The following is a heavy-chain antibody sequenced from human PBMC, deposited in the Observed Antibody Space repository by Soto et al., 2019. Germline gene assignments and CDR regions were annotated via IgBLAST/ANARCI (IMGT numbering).Heavy chain of an antibody. CDR2: INPSGGST. CDR3: ARVLTYSGTTLRGRVDYNWFDP. J-gene: IGHJ5*02. V-gene: IGHV1-46*01. Sequence: ASVKVSCKASGYTFTSYYMHWVRQAPGQGLEWMGIINPSGGSTSYAQKYQGRVTMTRDTSTSTVYMELSSLRSEDTAVYYCARVLTYSGTTLRGRVDYNWFDPWGQGTLFTVSS. CDR1: GYTFTSYY. D-gene: IGHD1-7*01.